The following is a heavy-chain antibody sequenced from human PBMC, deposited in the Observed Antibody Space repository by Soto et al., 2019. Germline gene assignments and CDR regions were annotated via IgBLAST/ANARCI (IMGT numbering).Heavy chain of an antibody. CDR3: ARILGYCSSTSCLPRFDP. Sequence: SETLSLTCTVSGGSISSYYWSWIRQPPGKGLEWIGHIYYSGSTNNNPSLKSRVTISVDTSKNQFSLKLSSVTAADTAVYYCARILGYCSSTSCLPRFDPWGQGALVTAPQ. D-gene: IGHD2-2*01. J-gene: IGHJ5*02. CDR1: GGSISSYY. V-gene: IGHV4-59*08. CDR2: IYYSGST.